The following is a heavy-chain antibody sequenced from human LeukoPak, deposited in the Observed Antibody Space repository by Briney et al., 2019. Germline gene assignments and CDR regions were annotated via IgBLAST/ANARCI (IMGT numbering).Heavy chain of an antibody. J-gene: IGHJ5*02. D-gene: IGHD1-26*01. CDR1: GGSGSSGSYY. Sequence: SETLSLTCTVSGGSGSSGSYYWSWIRQPPGKGLEWIGYIYYSGSTNYNPPLKSRVTISVDTSKNQFSLKLSSVTAADTAVYYCAREPLRAESRWFDPWGQGSLVTVSS. V-gene: IGHV4-61*01. CDR3: AREPLRAESRWFDP. CDR2: IYYSGST.